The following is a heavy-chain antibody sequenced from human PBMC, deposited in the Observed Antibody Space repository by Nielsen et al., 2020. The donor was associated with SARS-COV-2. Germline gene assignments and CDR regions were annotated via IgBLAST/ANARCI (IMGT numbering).Heavy chain of an antibody. CDR2: ISSSSSYT. CDR3: AKDTPYYYDTWY. Sequence: GESLKISCAASGFTFSDYYMSWIRQAPGKGLEWVSYISSSSSYTNYADSVKGRFTISRDNAKNSLYLQMNSLRAEDTAVYYCAKDTPYYYDTWYWGQGTLVTVSS. V-gene: IGHV3-11*05. D-gene: IGHD3-22*01. J-gene: IGHJ4*02. CDR1: GFTFSDYY.